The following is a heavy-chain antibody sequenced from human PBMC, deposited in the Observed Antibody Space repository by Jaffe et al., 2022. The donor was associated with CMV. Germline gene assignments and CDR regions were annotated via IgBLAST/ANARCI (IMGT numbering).Heavy chain of an antibody. CDR2: LSGSGSVP. Sequence: VQVVESGGGLVQPGGSLRLSCAASGFTFSTYAMSWVRQAPGKGLEWVSTLSGSGSVPYYVDSVKGRFTVSRDNSKNTLFLQMNSLRTEDTAVYYCARDSGGYSFDIWGQGTLVTVSS. CDR1: GFTFSTYA. D-gene: IGHD1-26*01. V-gene: IGHV3-23*04. CDR3: ARDSGGYSFDI. J-gene: IGHJ3*02.